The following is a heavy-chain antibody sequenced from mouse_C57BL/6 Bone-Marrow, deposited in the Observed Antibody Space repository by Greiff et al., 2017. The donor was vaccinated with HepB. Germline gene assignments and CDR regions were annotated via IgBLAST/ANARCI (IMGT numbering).Heavy chain of an antibody. V-gene: IGHV5-4*03. D-gene: IGHD2-4*01. CDR3: ARYDYPFAY. J-gene: IGHJ3*01. CDR2: ISDGGSYT. Sequence: EVNVVESGGGLVKPGGSLKLSCAASGFTFSSYAMSWVRQTPEKRLEWVATISDGGSYTYYPDNVKGRFTISRDNAKNNLYLQMSHLKSEDTAMYYCARYDYPFAYWGQGTLVTVYA. CDR1: GFTFSSYA.